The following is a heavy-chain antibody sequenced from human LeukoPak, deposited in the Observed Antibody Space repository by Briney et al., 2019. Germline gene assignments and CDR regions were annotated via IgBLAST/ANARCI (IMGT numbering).Heavy chain of an antibody. Sequence: GGSLRLSCAASGFTFSNAWMSWVRQAPGKGLEWVGRIKSKTDGGTTDYAAPVKGRFTISRDDSKNTLYLQMNSLKTEDTAVYYCTTDYLGRPGYFDWLFNFDYWGQGTLVTVSS. CDR1: GFTFSNAW. CDR3: TTDYLGRPGYFDWLFNFDY. D-gene: IGHD3-9*01. V-gene: IGHV3-15*01. CDR2: IKSKTDGGTT. J-gene: IGHJ4*02.